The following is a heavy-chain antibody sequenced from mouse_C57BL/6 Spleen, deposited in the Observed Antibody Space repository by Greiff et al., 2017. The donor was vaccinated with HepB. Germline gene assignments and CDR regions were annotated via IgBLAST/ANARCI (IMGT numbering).Heavy chain of an antibody. J-gene: IGHJ4*01. CDR1: GYTFTSYG. V-gene: IGHV1-81*01. CDR3: ARSEVPYAMDY. CDR2: IYPRSGNT. Sequence: QVQLQQSGAELARPGASVKLSCKASGYTFTSYGISWVKQRTGQGLEWIGEIYPRSGNTYYNEKVKGKATLTADKSSSTAYMELRSLTSEDSAVYFCARSEVPYAMDYWGQGTSVTVSS.